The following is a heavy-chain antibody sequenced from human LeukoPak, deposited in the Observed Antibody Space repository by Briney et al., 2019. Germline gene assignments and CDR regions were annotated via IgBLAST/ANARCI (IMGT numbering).Heavy chain of an antibody. CDR3: ARVGVNIAVAGTALDAFDI. Sequence: ASVKVSCKASGYIFTDYYMHWVRQAPGQGLEWMGIINPSGGSTSYAQKFQGRVTMTRDMSTSTVYMELSSLRSEDTAVYYCARVGVNIAVAGTALDAFDIWGQGTMVTVSS. D-gene: IGHD6-19*01. J-gene: IGHJ3*02. CDR2: INPSGGST. V-gene: IGHV1-46*01. CDR1: GYIFTDYY.